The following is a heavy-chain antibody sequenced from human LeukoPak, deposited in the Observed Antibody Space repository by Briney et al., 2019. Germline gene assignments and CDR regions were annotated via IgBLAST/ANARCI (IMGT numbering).Heavy chain of an antibody. D-gene: IGHD2-15*01. V-gene: IGHV3-7*02. J-gene: IGHJ4*02. CDR1: GFIFRDYS. CDR2: IENDGSEK. Sequence: PGGSLRLSCAASGFIFRDYSMSWVRQAPGKGLEWVANIENDGSEKYYVDSVKGRFAISRDNAKNSLYLQMNSLRAEDTAVYYCAKSQSCSGGSCWGFDYWGQGTLVTVSS. CDR3: AKSQSCSGGSCWGFDY.